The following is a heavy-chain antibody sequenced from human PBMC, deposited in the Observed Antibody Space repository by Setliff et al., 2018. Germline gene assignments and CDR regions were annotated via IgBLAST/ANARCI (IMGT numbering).Heavy chain of an antibody. CDR3: ARSETCHSTHCSPYNY. J-gene: IGHJ4*02. Sequence: GGSLRLSCAASGFIFRSYEMNWVRQTPGKGLEWVSYINSGGSKRYYADSVEGRFTISRDNGKNSLFLQMNSVRVDDTAVYYCARSETCHSTHCSPYNYWGQGTPVTVSS. CDR2: INSGGSKR. D-gene: IGHD2-2*01. CDR1: GFIFRSYE. V-gene: IGHV3-48*03.